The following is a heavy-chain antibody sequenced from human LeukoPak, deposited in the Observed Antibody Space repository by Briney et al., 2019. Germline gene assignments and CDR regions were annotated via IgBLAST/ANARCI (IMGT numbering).Heavy chain of an antibody. J-gene: IGHJ6*03. V-gene: IGHV3-30*02. CDR2: IQDDESNK. CDR3: AKQMVERPHYYYMDV. CDR1: GFIFSSFG. D-gene: IGHD2-15*01. Sequence: GGSLRPSCAASGFIFSSFGMHWVRQAPGKGLEWVAFIQDDESNKFYADSVKGRFTISRDNSKNTLFLQMNSLRPEDTALYYCAKQMVERPHYYYMDVWGKGTTVTVS.